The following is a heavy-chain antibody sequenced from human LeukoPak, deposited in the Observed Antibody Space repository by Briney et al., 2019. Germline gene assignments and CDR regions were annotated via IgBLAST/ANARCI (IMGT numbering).Heavy chain of an antibody. V-gene: IGHV3-48*01. CDR3: ARGSLGTIAVAGTLDY. J-gene: IGHJ4*02. CDR2: INRETNLI. CDR1: GFTFNTYS. Sequence: PGGSLRLSCAASGFTFNTYSMNWVRQAPGKGLEWVSHINRETNLIDYADSVKGRFTISRDNAKNSLYLEMTSLRAEDTAAYYCARGSLGTIAVAGTLDYWGQGILVTVSS. D-gene: IGHD6-19*01.